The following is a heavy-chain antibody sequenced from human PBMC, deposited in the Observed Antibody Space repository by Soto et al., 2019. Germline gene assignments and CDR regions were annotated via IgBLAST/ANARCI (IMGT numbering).Heavy chain of an antibody. Sequence: WGSLRISCAASGFTFSSYGMHWVRQAPGKGLDWVAVISYDGSNKYYADSVKGRFTISRDNSKNTLYLQMNSLRAEDTAVYYCAKDPLEYSNPYYFDYWGQGTLVTVSS. CDR2: ISYDGSNK. D-gene: IGHD6-6*01. V-gene: IGHV3-30*18. CDR1: GFTFSSYG. CDR3: AKDPLEYSNPYYFDY. J-gene: IGHJ4*02.